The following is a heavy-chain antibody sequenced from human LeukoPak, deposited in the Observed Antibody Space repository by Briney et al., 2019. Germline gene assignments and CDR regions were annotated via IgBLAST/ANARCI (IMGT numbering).Heavy chain of an antibody. D-gene: IGHD1-26*01. V-gene: IGHV3-7*01. J-gene: IGHJ4*02. CDR1: GFTWSRYW. Sequence: PGESLRLSCAASGFTWSRYWMRWVRQAPGKGLEWVANIDQDGSSKHYVDAGKGRFTISRDDAKNSLYLQMNSLRAEDTAVYYCARDLFIGSYYEDFWGQGTLVTVSS. CDR2: IDQDGSSK. CDR3: ARDLFIGSYYEDF.